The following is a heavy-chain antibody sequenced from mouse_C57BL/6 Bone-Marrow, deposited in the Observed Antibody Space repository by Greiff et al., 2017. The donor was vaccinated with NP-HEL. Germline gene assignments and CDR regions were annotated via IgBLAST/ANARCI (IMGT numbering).Heavy chain of an antibody. V-gene: IGHV1-62-2*01. D-gene: IGHD2-14*01. J-gene: IGHJ2*01. CDR1: GYTFTEYT. CDR3: ARHEDERVRTGYYFDY. CDR2: FYPGSGSI. Sequence: QVQLKESGAELVKPGASVKLSCKASGYTFTEYTIHWVKQRSGQGLEWIGWFYPGSGSIKYNEKFKDKATLTADKSSSTVYMELSRLTSEDSAVYFCARHEDERVRTGYYFDYWGQGTTLTVSS.